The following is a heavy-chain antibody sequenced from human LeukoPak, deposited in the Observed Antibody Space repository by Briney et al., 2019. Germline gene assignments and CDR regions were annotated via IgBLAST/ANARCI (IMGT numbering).Heavy chain of an antibody. V-gene: IGHV5-51*01. J-gene: IGHJ4*02. CDR3: ARLSTTGHYYLVY. CDR1: GYSFTSYW. CDR2: IYPGDSDT. D-gene: IGHD3-9*01. Sequence: GEPLKISCQGSGYSFTSYWIGWVRQMPGKGLEWMGIIYPGDSDTRYTPSFQGQVTISADKSISTAYLQWSSLKASDTAMYYCARLSTTGHYYLVYWGQGTLVTVSS.